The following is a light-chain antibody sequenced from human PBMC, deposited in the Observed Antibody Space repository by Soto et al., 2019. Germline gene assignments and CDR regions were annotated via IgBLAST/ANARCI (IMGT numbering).Light chain of an antibody. CDR2: WAS. J-gene: IGKJ4*01. CDR3: KQYYSTPRLT. Sequence: DIVMTQSPDSLAVSLGERATINCKSSQSVLYSSNNKNYLAWYQQKPGQPPKLLIYWASTRESGVPDRFSGSGSGTDFTLTISSLQAEDVAVYYCKQYYSTPRLTFGGGTKVEIK. CDR1: QSVLYSSNNKNY. V-gene: IGKV4-1*01.